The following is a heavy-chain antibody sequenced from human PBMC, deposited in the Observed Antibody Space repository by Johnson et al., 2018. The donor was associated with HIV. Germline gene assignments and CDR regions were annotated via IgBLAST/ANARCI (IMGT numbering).Heavy chain of an antibody. D-gene: IGHD6-19*01. CDR1: GFSFSDYD. V-gene: IGHV3-13*01. CDR2: IGTAGDT. J-gene: IGHJ3*02. CDR3: ARGGSSGWSGFLAFDI. Sequence: EQLVESGGGVERPGESLRLSCAASGFSFSDYDMHWVRQLTGKSLEWVSAIGTAGDTFYPGSVKGRFTISRENPKNSLYLQMNSLRAGDTAIYYCARGGSSGWSGFLAFDIWGQGTMVTVSS.